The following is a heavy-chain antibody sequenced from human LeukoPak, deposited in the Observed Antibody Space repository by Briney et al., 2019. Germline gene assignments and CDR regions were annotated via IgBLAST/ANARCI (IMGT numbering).Heavy chain of an antibody. D-gene: IGHD3-22*01. J-gene: IGHJ4*02. CDR1: GGSFSGYY. CDR3: ARARWLDY. Sequence: PSETLSLTCAVYGGSFSGYYWSWIRQPPGKGLERIGEINHGGSTNYNPSLKSRVTISVDTSKNQFSLKLSSVTAADTAVYYCARARWLDYWGQGTLVTVSS. V-gene: IGHV4-34*01. CDR2: INHGGST.